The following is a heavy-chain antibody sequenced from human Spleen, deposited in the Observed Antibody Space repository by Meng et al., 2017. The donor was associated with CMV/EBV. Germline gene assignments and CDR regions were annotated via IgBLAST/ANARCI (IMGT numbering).Heavy chain of an antibody. J-gene: IGHJ4*02. CDR2: ISNDGRTK. CDR3: ARARGGLLRSLHWFLFDY. D-gene: IGHD3-3*01. V-gene: IGHV3-30*04. CDR1: GFTFSTYA. Sequence: GESLKISCAASGFTFSTYAIHWVRQAPGKGLEWVAVISNDGRTKYYADSVQGRFTISRDNSKNTLYLLMNSLRAEDTAVYYCARARGGLLRSLHWFLFDYWGQGTLVTVSS.